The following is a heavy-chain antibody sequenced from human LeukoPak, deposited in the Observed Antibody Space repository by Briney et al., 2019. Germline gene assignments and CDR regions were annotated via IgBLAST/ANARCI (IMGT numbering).Heavy chain of an antibody. Sequence: SETLSLTCIVSGYSITSGYYWGWFRQPPGKGLEWIASISHTGTTYYNPSLNSRVTISADTSKNQYSLKVSSVTAADTAVYYCARGERGSDYWGQGTPITVSS. J-gene: IGHJ4*02. D-gene: IGHD5-24*01. CDR3: ARGERGSDY. CDR2: ISHTGTT. CDR1: GYSITSGYY. V-gene: IGHV4-38-2*02.